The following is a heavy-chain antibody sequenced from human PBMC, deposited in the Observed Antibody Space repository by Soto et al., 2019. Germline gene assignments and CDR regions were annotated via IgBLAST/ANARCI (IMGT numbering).Heavy chain of an antibody. V-gene: IGHV1-69*06. Sequence: SVKVSCKASGGTFSSYAISWVRQAPGQGLEWMGGIIPIFGTANYAQKFQGRVTITAGKSTSTAYMELSSLRSEDTAMYYCARWDIVVVPAADPPSYYYYGMDVWGQGTTVTVSS. CDR3: ARWDIVVVPAADPPSYYYYGMDV. CDR2: IIPIFGTA. J-gene: IGHJ6*02. D-gene: IGHD2-2*01. CDR1: GGTFSSYA.